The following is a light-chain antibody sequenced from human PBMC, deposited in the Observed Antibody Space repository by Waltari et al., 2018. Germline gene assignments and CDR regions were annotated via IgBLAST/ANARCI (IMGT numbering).Light chain of an antibody. V-gene: IGKV1-NL1*01. CDR2: AAS. CDR1: QDISKS. Sequence: DIQVTQSPSSLSASVGDRVSITCRASQDISKSVAWYQQRPGNAPKLLLTAASGLEKGVPSRFSGRGSGTVYTLTISRLQPEDFANYYCKQYYSEPLFTFGQGTELELK. CDR3: KQYYSEPLFT. J-gene: IGKJ2*01.